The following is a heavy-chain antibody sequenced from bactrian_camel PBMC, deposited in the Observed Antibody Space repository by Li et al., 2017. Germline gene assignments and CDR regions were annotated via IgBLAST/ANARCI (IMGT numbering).Heavy chain of an antibody. J-gene: IGHJ6*01. CDR3: AAKVAPCRVSGTDRDFTY. D-gene: IGHD6*01. CDR2: NYTDGSKT. V-gene: IGHV3-2*01. Sequence: HVQLVESGGGLVQPGGSLRLSCAASGFTFSTYYMTWVRQAPGKGLEWVSSNYTDGSKTYSADFVEGQFTISRDNAKNTLYLQMNSLRTEDTAMYYCAAKVAPCRVSGTDRDFTYWCQGTQVTVS. CDR1: GFTFSTYY.